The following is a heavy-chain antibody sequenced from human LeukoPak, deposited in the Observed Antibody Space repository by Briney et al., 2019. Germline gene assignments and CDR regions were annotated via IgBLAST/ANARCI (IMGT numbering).Heavy chain of an antibody. J-gene: IGHJ6*03. D-gene: IGHD3-10*01. CDR3: ARRFFHGRYYYYYYMDV. V-gene: IGHV4-34*01. CDR1: GGSFSSYY. Sequence: PSETLSLTCAVYGGSFSSYYWSWIRQPPGKGLEWIGEINHSGSTNYNPSLKSRVIISVDTSKNQFSLKLSSVTAADTAVYYCARRFFHGRYYYYYYMDVWGKGTTVTVSS. CDR2: INHSGST.